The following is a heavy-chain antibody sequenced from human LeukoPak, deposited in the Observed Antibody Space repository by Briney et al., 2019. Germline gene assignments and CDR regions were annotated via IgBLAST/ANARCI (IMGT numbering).Heavy chain of an antibody. CDR1: GGSISSSSYY. D-gene: IGHD4-23*01. J-gene: IGHJ4*02. V-gene: IGHV4-39*01. CDR2: IYYSGST. Sequence: SETLSLTCTVSGGSISSSSYYWGWIRQPPGKGLEWIGTIYYSGSTYYNPSLKSRVTISVDTSKNQSSLQLSSVTAADTAVYYCARQGPTVVTFFDYWGQGTLVTVSS. CDR3: ARQGPTVVTFFDY.